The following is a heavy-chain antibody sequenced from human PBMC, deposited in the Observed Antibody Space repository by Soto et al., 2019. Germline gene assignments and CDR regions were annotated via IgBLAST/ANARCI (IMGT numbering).Heavy chain of an antibody. Sequence: SVKVSCKASGGTFSSYAISWVRQAPGQGLEWMGGIIPIFGTANYAQKFQGRVTITADESTSTAYMELSSLRSEDTAVYYCARSEPGIAVAGTSWYFDYWGQGTLVTVSS. D-gene: IGHD6-19*01. V-gene: IGHV1-69*13. CDR1: GGTFSSYA. CDR2: IIPIFGTA. CDR3: ARSEPGIAVAGTSWYFDY. J-gene: IGHJ4*02.